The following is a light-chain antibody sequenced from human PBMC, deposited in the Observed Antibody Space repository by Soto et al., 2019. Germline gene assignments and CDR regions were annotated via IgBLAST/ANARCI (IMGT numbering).Light chain of an antibody. CDR2: SSN. J-gene: IGLJ2*01. CDR3: AAWDDSLNGVL. Sequence: QSVLTQPPSASGTPGLRVTISCSGSSSNIGSYTVNWYRQVPGTAPKLLIYSSNQRPSGVPDRFSGAKSGTSASLAISGLQSEDEADYYCAAWDDSLNGVLFGGGTKLTVL. CDR1: SSNIGSYT. V-gene: IGLV1-44*01.